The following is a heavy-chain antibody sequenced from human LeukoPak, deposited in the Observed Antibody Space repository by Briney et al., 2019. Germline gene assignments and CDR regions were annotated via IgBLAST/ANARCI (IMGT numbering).Heavy chain of an antibody. CDR2: IKEDGSVK. D-gene: IGHD1-26*01. Sequence: GGSLRLSCAASGFSFSTYWMSWVRQAPGRGPEWVANIKEDGSVKFYVDPVKGRFTVSRDNAKNSLYLQMSSLRAEDTAVYYCVSYLGGTTGFDSWGQGTLVTVSS. CDR3: VSYLGGTTGFDS. V-gene: IGHV3-7*05. CDR1: GFSFSTYW. J-gene: IGHJ4*02.